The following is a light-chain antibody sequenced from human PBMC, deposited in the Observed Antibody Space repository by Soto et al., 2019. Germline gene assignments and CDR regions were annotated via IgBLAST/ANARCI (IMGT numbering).Light chain of an antibody. J-gene: IGKJ1*01. CDR2: AAS. V-gene: IGKV3-20*01. Sequence: EIVLSHSLRTLSLYPEERATLSCGASQSVSSSHLAWYQHKPGQAPRLLIYAASSRATGSPDRFSGSGSGTEFTLTITSLQPDDFATYYCQQYNSYPWTFGQGTKVDIK. CDR1: QSVSSSH. CDR3: QQYNSYPWT.